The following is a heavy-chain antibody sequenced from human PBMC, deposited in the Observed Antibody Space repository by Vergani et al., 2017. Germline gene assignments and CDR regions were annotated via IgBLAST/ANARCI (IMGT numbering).Heavy chain of an antibody. J-gene: IGHJ4*02. CDR3: ARGGYCSSTSCYKGYFGY. CDR1: GFTFSSYG. CDR2: IWYDGSNK. Sequence: VDLVESGGGLAQPGGSLRLSCAASGFTFSSYGMHWVRQAPGKGLEWVAVIWYDGSNKYYADSVKGRFTISRDNSKNTLYLQMNSLRAEDTAVYYCARGGYCSSTSCYKGYFGYWGQGTLVTVSS. V-gene: IGHV3-33*01. D-gene: IGHD2-2*02.